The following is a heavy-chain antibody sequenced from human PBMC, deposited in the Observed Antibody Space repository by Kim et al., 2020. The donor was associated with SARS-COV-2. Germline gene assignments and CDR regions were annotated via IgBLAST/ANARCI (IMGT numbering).Heavy chain of an antibody. D-gene: IGHD4-17*01. Sequence: NSNPALKRRVTITVDTSKNQFSLKLRSVTAADTAVYYCARDGDYGSWFDPWGQGTLVTVSS. CDR3: ARDGDYGSWFDP. V-gene: IGHV4-59*01. J-gene: IGHJ5*02.